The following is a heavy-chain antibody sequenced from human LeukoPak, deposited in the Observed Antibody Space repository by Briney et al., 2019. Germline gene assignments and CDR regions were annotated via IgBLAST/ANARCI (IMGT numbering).Heavy chain of an antibody. Sequence: PSETLSLTCTVPSGSISTSNYYWGWIRQPPGKGLEWIGSIYHSGSTYYNPSLKSRVTISVDTSKNQFSLKLSSVTAADTAVYYCARDSSGWYFGWFDPWGQGTLVTVSS. V-gene: IGHV4-39*07. CDR3: ARDSSGWYFGWFDP. D-gene: IGHD6-19*01. CDR1: SGSISTSNYY. CDR2: IYHSGST. J-gene: IGHJ5*02.